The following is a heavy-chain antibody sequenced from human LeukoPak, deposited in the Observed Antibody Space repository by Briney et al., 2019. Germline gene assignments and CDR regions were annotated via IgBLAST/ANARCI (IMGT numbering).Heavy chain of an antibody. CDR2: ISSSSSTI. CDR3: ARDLEKVLLMFRESA. Sequence: GGSLRLSCAASGFTFSSYIMNWVRQAPGKGLEWVSYISSSSSTIYYADSVKGRFTISRDNAKNSLYLQMNSLRDEDTAVYYCARDLEKVLLMFRESAWGQGTLVTVSS. J-gene: IGHJ5*02. V-gene: IGHV3-48*02. D-gene: IGHD3-10*01. CDR1: GFTFSSYI.